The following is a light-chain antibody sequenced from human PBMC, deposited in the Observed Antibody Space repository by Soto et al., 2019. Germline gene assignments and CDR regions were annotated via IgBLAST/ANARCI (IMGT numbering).Light chain of an antibody. CDR3: PSYDSSLSGYV. CDR1: SSNIGAGYD. Sequence: QSVLTQPPSVSGAPGQRVTISCTGSSSNIGAGYDVHWYQQLPGTAPKLLIYGNSNRPSGVPDRFSGSKSGTSASLAITGLQAEDEADYYCPSYDSSLSGYVFGTGTRSPS. J-gene: IGLJ1*01. V-gene: IGLV1-40*01. CDR2: GNS.